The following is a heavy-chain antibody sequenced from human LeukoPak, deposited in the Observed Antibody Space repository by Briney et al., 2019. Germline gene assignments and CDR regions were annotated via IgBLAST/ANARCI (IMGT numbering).Heavy chain of an antibody. J-gene: IGHJ4*02. CDR1: GFTFSNFA. CDR2: ITGGSGAK. Sequence: GGSLRLSCTASGFTFSNFAMSWVRQAPGKGLEWVSTITGGSGAKYYADSVKGRFTISRDNSKDTLYLQMNSLRAEDTAVYYCAKDLGITMIVVVITPVFDYWGQGALVTVSS. V-gene: IGHV3-23*01. D-gene: IGHD3-22*01. CDR3: AKDLGITMIVVVITPVFDY.